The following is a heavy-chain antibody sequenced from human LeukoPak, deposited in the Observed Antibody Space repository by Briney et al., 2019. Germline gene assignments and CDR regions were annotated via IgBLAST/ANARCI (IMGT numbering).Heavy chain of an antibody. CDR3: ERAAYSSSSTYWFDP. D-gene: IGHD6-13*01. CDR1: GGFISSSYY. Sequence: SETLSLTCTVSGGFISSSYYWSWIRRPAGKGLEWIGRISTSGTTNYNPSLKSRVTISVDTSKNQFSLKLSSVTAADTAVYYCERAAYSSSSTYWFDPWGQGTLVTVSS. CDR2: ISTSGTT. J-gene: IGHJ5*02. V-gene: IGHV4-4*07.